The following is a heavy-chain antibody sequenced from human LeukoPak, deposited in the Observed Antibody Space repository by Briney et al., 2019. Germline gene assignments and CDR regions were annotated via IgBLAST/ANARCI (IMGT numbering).Heavy chain of an antibody. CDR1: GGSISSYY. J-gene: IGHJ4*02. D-gene: IGHD2-15*01. V-gene: IGHV4-59*01. Sequence: SETLSLTCTVSGGSISSYYWSWIRQPPGKGLEWIGYIYYSGSTNYNPSLKSRVTISVDTSKNQFSLKLSSVTAADTAVYYCARDHGGPGPSDYWGQGTLVTVSS. CDR2: IYYSGST. CDR3: ARDHGGPGPSDY.